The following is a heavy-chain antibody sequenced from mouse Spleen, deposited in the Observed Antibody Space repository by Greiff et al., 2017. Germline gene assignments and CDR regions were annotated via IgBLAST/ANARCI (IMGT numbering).Heavy chain of an antibody. D-gene: IGHD2-1*01. CDR2: INPSSGYT. Sequence: VQLQQSDAELVKPGASVKISCKVSGYTFTDHTIHWMKQRPGQGLEWIGYINPSSGYTKYNQKFKDKATLTADKSSSTAYMQLSSLTYADSAVYYCARSGNYCMDYWGQGTSVTVSS. CDR1: GYTFTDHT. CDR3: ARSGNYCMDY. V-gene: IGHV1-78*01. J-gene: IGHJ4*01.